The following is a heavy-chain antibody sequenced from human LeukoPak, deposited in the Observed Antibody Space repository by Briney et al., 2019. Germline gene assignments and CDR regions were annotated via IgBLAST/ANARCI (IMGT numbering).Heavy chain of an antibody. J-gene: IGHJ4*02. Sequence: PSETLSLTCTVSGGSISSYHWSWIRQPPGKGLEWIGYIYYSGSTNYNPSLKSRVTISVDTSKNQFSLKLSSVTAADTAVYYCARSRGGWNYDDYWGQGTLVTVSS. CDR2: IYYSGST. CDR1: GGSISSYH. V-gene: IGHV4-59*01. CDR3: ARSRGGWNYDDY. D-gene: IGHD1-7*01.